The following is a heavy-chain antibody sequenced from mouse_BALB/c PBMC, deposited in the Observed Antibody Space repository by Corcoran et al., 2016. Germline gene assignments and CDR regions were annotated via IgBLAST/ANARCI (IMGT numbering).Heavy chain of an antibody. Sequence: VQLQQSGAVLVKPGASVKLSCKASGYTFTEYLIHWVKQRSGQGLEWIGWFYPGSGSIKYNEKFKDKATLKADKSSSTVYMELSRLTSEDSAVYFCARHEDLNYYGRGAMDYWGQGTSVTVSS. CDR1: GYTFTEYL. J-gene: IGHJ4*01. D-gene: IGHD1-1*01. CDR3: ARHEDLNYYGRGAMDY. V-gene: IGHV1-62-2*01. CDR2: FYPGSGSI.